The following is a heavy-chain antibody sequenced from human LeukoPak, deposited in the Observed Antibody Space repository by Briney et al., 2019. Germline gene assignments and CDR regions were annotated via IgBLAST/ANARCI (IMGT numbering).Heavy chain of an antibody. Sequence: GGSLRLSCAASGFTLSSYSMNWVRQAPGKGLEWVSSISSSSSYIYYADSVKGRFTISRDNAKNSLYLQMNSLRAEDTAVYYCARGGRKTVAGTIDYWGQGTLVTVSS. V-gene: IGHV3-21*01. CDR1: GFTLSSYS. CDR3: ARGGRKTVAGTIDY. D-gene: IGHD1-1*01. CDR2: ISSSSSYI. J-gene: IGHJ4*02.